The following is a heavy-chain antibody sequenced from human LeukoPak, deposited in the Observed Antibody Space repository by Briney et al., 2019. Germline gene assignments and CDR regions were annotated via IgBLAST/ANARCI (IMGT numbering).Heavy chain of an antibody. CDR1: GGSFSGYY. V-gene: IGHV4-34*01. Sequence: PSETLSLTCAVYGGSFSGYYWSWIRQPPGKGLEWIGEINHSGSTNYNPSLKSRVTISVDTSKNQFSLKLSSVTAADTAVYYCASRSGWYADWGQGTLVTVSS. CDR2: INHSGST. J-gene: IGHJ4*02. D-gene: IGHD6-19*01. CDR3: ASRSGWYAD.